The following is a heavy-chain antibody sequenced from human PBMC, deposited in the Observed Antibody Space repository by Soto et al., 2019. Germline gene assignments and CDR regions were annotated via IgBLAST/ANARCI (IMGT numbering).Heavy chain of an antibody. CDR1: GFPFSSYA. V-gene: IGHV3-30-3*01. CDR3: ASGYDFWSGYFY. J-gene: IGHJ4*02. CDR2: ISYDGSNK. Sequence: GGSLRLSCAASGFPFSSYAMHWVRQAPGKGLEWVAVISYDGSNKYYADSVKGRFTISRDNSKNTLYLQMNSLRAEDTAVYYCASGYDFWSGYFYWGQGTLVTVSS. D-gene: IGHD3-3*01.